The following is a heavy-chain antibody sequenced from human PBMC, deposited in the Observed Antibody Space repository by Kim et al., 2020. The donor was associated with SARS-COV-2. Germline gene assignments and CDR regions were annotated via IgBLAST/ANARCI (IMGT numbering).Heavy chain of an antibody. CDR3: ARRRGWNYGFYHWFDP. CDR2: INHSGST. J-gene: IGHJ5*02. CDR1: GGSFSGYY. D-gene: IGHD1-7*01. Sequence: SETLSLTCAVYGGSFSGYYWSWIRQPPGKGLEWIGEINHSGSTNYNPSLKSRVTISVDTSKNQFSLKLSSVTAADTAVYYCARRRGWNYGFYHWFDPWGQGTLVTVSS. V-gene: IGHV4-34*01.